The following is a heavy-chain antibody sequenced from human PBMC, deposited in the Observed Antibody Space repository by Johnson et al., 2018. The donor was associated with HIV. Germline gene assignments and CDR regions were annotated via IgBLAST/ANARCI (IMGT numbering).Heavy chain of an antibody. Sequence: VQLVESGGGLVQPGGSLRLSCAASGFTFSSYAMSWVRQAPGKGLEWVSAISGSGGSTYYADSVKGRFTISRDNSKNTLYLQMNSLRAEDTAVYYCAKDRITYYYDSSGAFDIWGQGTMVTVSS. D-gene: IGHD3-22*01. CDR1: GFTFSSYA. CDR2: ISGSGGST. CDR3: AKDRITYYYDSSGAFDI. J-gene: IGHJ3*02. V-gene: IGHV3-23*04.